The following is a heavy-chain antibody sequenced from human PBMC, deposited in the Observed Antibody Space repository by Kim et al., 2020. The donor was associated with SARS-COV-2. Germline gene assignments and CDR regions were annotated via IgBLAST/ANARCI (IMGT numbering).Heavy chain of an antibody. CDR3: ASGCSAHDY. Sequence: ASVKVSCKTSGYTFTTYGFIWVRQAPGQGLEWMGWISAHNGNTNYAQKLQGRVTMTTDTSTSTAYMELRSLRSDDTAVYYCASGCSAHDYWGQGTLVTVSS. CDR1: GYTFTTYG. CDR2: ISAHNGNT. J-gene: IGHJ4*02. D-gene: IGHD6-19*01. V-gene: IGHV1-18*04.